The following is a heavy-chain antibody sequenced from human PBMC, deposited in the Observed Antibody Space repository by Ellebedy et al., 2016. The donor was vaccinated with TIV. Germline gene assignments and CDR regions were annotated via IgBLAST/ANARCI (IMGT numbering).Heavy chain of an antibody. CDR3: ARYGDFVDAFDI. V-gene: IGHV1-46*01. J-gene: IGHJ3*02. Sequence: ASVKVSXXASGYIFTSFYIHFVRRAPGQGLEWMGVINPSGGGTSYAQNFQGRVTSTTDTSTNTVYMELSSLRSEDTAIYYCARYGDFVDAFDIWGQGTMVSVSS. D-gene: IGHD4-17*01. CDR2: INPSGGGT. CDR1: GYIFTSFY.